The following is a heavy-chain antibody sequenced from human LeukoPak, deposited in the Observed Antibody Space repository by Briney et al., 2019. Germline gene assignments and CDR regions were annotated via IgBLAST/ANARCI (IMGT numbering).Heavy chain of an antibody. CDR3: ARRRSGSYYMDV. D-gene: IGHD5-12*01. Sequence: GESLEISFKASGYPFTGYWIGWVRQMPGKGLEWMGIIYPGDSDPRYSPFFQGQVTISADKSVSTTYLQWNSLKASDTAIYYCARRRSGSYYMDVWGKGTTVTVSS. CDR2: IYPGDSDP. J-gene: IGHJ6*03. V-gene: IGHV5-51*01. CDR1: GYPFTGYW.